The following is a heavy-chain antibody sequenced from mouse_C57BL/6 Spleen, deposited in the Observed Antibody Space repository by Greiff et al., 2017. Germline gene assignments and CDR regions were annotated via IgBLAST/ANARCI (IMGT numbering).Heavy chain of an antibody. V-gene: IGHV1-15*01. CDR3: TIYYGKGGAMDY. CDR2: IDPETGGT. Sequence: QVQLKQSGAELVRPGASVTLSCKASGYTFTDYEMHWVKQTPVHGLEWIGAIDPETGGTAYNQKFKGKAILTADKSSSTAYMELRSLTSEDSAVYYCTIYYGKGGAMDYWGQGTSVTVSS. J-gene: IGHJ4*01. D-gene: IGHD2-1*01. CDR1: GYTFTDYE.